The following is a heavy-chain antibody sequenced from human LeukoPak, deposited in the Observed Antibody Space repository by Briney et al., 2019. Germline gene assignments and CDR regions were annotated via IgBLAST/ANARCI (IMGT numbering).Heavy chain of an antibody. J-gene: IGHJ4*02. CDR3: ATDRDGDYALDY. CDR1: GYTLTELS. Sequence: GASVKVSCKVFGYTLTELSMHWVRQAPRKGLEWMGGFNPEDGTTIYTQKFQGRVTMTEDTSTDTAYMELSSLKSDDTAVYYCATDRDGDYALDYWGQGTLVTVSS. CDR2: FNPEDGTT. D-gene: IGHD4-17*01. V-gene: IGHV1-24*01.